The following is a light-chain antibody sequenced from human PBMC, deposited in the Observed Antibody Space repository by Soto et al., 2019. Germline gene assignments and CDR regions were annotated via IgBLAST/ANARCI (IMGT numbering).Light chain of an antibody. CDR3: QLYGTSIALT. J-gene: IGKJ3*01. CDR2: GAS. Sequence: EIVLTQSPGTLSLSPGERATLSCRASQSVGSIYLAWYQQKPGQAPRLLIYGASGRATGLPDRFTGSGSGTDFTLTINRLEPEDFAVYYCQLYGTSIALTFGPGTRVDIK. CDR1: QSVGSIY. V-gene: IGKV3-20*01.